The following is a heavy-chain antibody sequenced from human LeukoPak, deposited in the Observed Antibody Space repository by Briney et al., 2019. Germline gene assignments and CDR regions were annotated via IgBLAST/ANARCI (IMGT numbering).Heavy chain of an antibody. Sequence: PSETLSLTCAVSGGSISSGGYSWSWIRQPPGKGLEWIGYIYHSGSTYYNPSLKSRVTISVDRSKNQFSLKLSSVTAADTAVHYCARGASYYDSSGYYYPDAFDIWGQGTMVTVSS. D-gene: IGHD3-22*01. J-gene: IGHJ3*02. V-gene: IGHV4-30-2*01. CDR3: ARGASYYDSSGYYYPDAFDI. CDR1: GGSISSGGYS. CDR2: IYHSGST.